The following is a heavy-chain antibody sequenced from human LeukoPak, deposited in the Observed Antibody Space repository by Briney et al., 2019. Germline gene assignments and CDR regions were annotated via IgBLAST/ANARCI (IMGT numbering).Heavy chain of an antibody. CDR1: GYTFTSYG. D-gene: IGHD2-15*01. CDR2: ISAYNGNT. J-gene: IGHJ5*02. CDR3: ARAGYCSGGSCYMDWFDP. V-gene: IGHV1-18*01. Sequence: GASVKVSCKASGYTFTSYGISWVRQAPGQRLEWMGWISAYNGNTNYAQKLQGRVTMTTDTSTSTAYMELRSLRSDDTAVYYCARAGYCSGGSCYMDWFDPWGQGTQVTVSS.